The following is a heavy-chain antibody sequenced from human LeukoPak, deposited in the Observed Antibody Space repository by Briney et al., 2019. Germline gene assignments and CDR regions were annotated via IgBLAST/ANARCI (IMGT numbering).Heavy chain of an antibody. J-gene: IGHJ4*02. CDR3: ASLDFWSGYLTRGDY. D-gene: IGHD3-3*01. CDR2: IYYSGST. Sequence: PSQTLSLTCTVSGGSISSGGYYWSWIRQHPGKGLEWIGYIYYSGSTYYNPSLKSRVTISVDTSKNQFSLKLSSVTAADTAVYYCASLDFWSGYLTRGDYWGQGTLVTVSS. V-gene: IGHV4-31*03. CDR1: GGSISSGGYY.